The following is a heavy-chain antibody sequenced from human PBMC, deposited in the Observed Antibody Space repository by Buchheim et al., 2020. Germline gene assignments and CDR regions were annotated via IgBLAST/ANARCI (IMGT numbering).Heavy chain of an antibody. CDR1: GFTFSSYW. Sequence: EVQLVESGGGLVQPGGSLRLSCAASGFTFSSYWMTWVRQAPGKGLEWVANIKEDGSEGYYVDSVKGGFTISRDNAMNSLFLQMSSLRAEDTAVYYCARGTRDYYGMDVWGQGTT. CDR2: IKEDGSEG. V-gene: IGHV3-7*01. J-gene: IGHJ6*02. CDR3: ARGTRDYYGMDV.